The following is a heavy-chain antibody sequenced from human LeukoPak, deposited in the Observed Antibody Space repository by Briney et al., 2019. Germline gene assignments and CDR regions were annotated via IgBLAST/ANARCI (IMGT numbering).Heavy chain of an antibody. Sequence: GGSLRLSCAASGFTFSSYSMNWVRQAPGKGLEWVSSISSSSYIYYADSVKGRSTISRDNAKNSLYLQMNSLRAEDTAVYYCAKTGTIAPYYYGMDVWGQGTTVTVSS. J-gene: IGHJ6*02. CDR1: GFTFSSYS. CDR2: ISSSSYI. D-gene: IGHD1-1*01. CDR3: AKTGTIAPYYYGMDV. V-gene: IGHV3-21*04.